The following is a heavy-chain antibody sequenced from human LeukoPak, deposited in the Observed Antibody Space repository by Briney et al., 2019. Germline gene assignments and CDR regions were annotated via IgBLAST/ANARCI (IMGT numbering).Heavy chain of an antibody. CDR2: MNPNSGGT. V-gene: IGHV1-2*02. J-gene: IGHJ4*02. D-gene: IGHD2-21*02. Sequence: GASVKVSCKASGYTFTAYYMHWARQAPGQGLEWMGWMNPNSGGTNYAQKFQGRVTMTRDTSISTAYMELSRLRSDDTAVYYCARDHQAYCGGDCYSPFDYWGQGTLVTVSS. CDR1: GYTFTAYY. CDR3: ARDHQAYCGGDCYSPFDY.